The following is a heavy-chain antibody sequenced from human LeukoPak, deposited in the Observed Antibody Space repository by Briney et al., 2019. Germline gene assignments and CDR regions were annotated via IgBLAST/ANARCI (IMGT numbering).Heavy chain of an antibody. J-gene: IGHJ5*02. Sequence: PSETLSLTCAVYGGSFSGYYWSWIRQPPGKGLEWIGEINHRGSTNYNPSLKTRVTISVDTSKTKFSLKLSSVTAADTAVYYCARSLWFGELSYWFDPWGQGTLVTVSS. D-gene: IGHD3-10*01. CDR3: ARSLWFGELSYWFDP. V-gene: IGHV4-34*01. CDR2: INHRGST. CDR1: GGSFSGYY.